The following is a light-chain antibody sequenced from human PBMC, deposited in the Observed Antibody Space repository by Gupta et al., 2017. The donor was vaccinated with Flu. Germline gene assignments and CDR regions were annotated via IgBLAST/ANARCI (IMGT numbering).Light chain of an antibody. V-gene: IGKV3D-15*01. CDR2: AAS. CDR3: QQYNNWPIT. CDR1: QSVSST. J-gene: IGKJ5*01. Sequence: GESPSLSCRASQSVSSTLSRYQQSPGHAPRLLISAASTTATGIPVRFSGCGSGTELTLTISSPQYGDFAVYFCQQYNNWPITFGQGTRLDIK.